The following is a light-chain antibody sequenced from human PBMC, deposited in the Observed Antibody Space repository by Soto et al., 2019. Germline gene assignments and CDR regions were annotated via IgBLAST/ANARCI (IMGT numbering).Light chain of an antibody. CDR1: QVVAGTF. V-gene: IGKV3-20*01. J-gene: IGKJ1*01. Sequence: EIVLTQSPDTLSLSPGERATLSCRASQVVAGTFLAWYQQKPGQAPRLLIYGASSRATGIPDRFSGSGSGTDFSHTISRLEPEDFAVYYCQQYGGSPRTFGQGTKLEIK. CDR3: QQYGGSPRT. CDR2: GAS.